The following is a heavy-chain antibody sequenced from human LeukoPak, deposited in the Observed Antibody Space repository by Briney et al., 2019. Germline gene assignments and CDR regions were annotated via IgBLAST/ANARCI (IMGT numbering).Heavy chain of an antibody. Sequence: GGSLRLSCAASGFTFSSYWMSWVRQAPGKGLEWVANIKQDGSEKYYVDSVKGRFTISRDNAKNSLYLQMNSLRAEDTAVYYCARVLSHYYDSSGYLGPWGQGALVTVSS. V-gene: IGHV3-7*01. CDR2: IKQDGSEK. J-gene: IGHJ5*02. CDR3: ARVLSHYYDSSGYLGP. D-gene: IGHD3-22*01. CDR1: GFTFSSYW.